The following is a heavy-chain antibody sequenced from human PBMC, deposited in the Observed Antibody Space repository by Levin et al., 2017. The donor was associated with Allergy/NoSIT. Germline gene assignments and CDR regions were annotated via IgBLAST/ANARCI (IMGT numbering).Heavy chain of an antibody. CDR2: IYYSGTT. D-gene: IGHD3-10*01. V-gene: IGHV4-39*01. J-gene: IGHJ4*02. Sequence: GSLRLSCTVSGGSFITSSYFWAWIRQPPGKGREWFGSIYYSGTTYYNPSLKIRLTISIDTSTNQFSLKLCSLTAADTAVYYCERHTELLWFEELVFDSWGQGNLVAVSS. CDR3: ERHTELLWFEELVFDS. CDR1: GGSFITSSYF.